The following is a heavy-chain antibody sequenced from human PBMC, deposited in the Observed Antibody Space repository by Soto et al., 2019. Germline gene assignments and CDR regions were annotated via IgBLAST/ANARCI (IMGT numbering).Heavy chain of an antibody. CDR1: GGSVSRGSCY. D-gene: IGHD1-7*01. V-gene: IGHV4-61*01. CDR2: IYYSGST. Sequence: PSEALSLTCTVSGGSVSRGSCYWSLIRQPPGKGLEWIGYIYYSGSTNYNPSLKSRVTISVDTSKNQFSLKLSSVTAADTAVYYCARDRRLELRGDYYGMDVWGQGTTVTVSS. J-gene: IGHJ6*02. CDR3: ARDRRLELRGDYYGMDV.